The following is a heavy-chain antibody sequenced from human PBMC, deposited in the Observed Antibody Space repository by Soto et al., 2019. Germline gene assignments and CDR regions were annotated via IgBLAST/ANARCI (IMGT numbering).Heavy chain of an antibody. V-gene: IGHV4-31*03. D-gene: IGHD3-16*01. CDR2: IYYSGST. CDR1: GGSISSGSYF. CDR3: ARGDYIWGSPKRGFDC. J-gene: IGHJ4*02. Sequence: QVQLQESGPGLVKPSQTLSLTCTVSGGSISSGSYFWSWIRQHPGKGLEWIAYIYYSGSTYYNPSLKSRLIISLQTSKNQFSLKLSSVTAAATAVYYCARGDYIWGSPKRGFDCWGLGTLVTVSS.